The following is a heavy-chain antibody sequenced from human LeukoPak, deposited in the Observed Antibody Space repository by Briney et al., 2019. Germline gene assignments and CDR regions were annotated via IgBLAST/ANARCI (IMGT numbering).Heavy chain of an antibody. D-gene: IGHD2-15*01. CDR1: EFTFNSYG. CDR3: AKDRRGSCNAGSCYCCDY. CDR2: IRFDGSDE. J-gene: IGHJ4*02. Sequence: GGSLRLSCTASEFTFNSYGMHWVRQAPGKGLEWVAFIRFDGSDEHYADSVKGRFTISRDNSKNTLYLRMNSLRAEDTAVYYCAKDRRGSCNAGSCYCCDYWGRGALVTVSS. V-gene: IGHV3-30*02.